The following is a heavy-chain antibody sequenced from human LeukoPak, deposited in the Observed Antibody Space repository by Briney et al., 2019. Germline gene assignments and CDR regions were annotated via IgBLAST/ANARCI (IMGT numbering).Heavy chain of an antibody. CDR3: AKQVGVTIYYGMDV. D-gene: IGHD1-26*01. V-gene: IGHV3-23*01. Sequence: GGSLRLSCAASGFTFIRYAMSWVRQAPGKGLEWVSTVSGDGGNTYYADSVKGRFTISRDNSKNTLYLQLNSVRAEDTAVYYCAKQVGVTIYYGMDVWGQGTPVTVSS. J-gene: IGHJ6*02. CDR2: VSGDGGNT. CDR1: GFTFIRYA.